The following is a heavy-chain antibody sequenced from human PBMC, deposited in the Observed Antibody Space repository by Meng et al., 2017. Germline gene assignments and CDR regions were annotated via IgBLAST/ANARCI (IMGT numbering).Heavy chain of an antibody. J-gene: IGHJ4*02. D-gene: IGHD6-13*01. CDR2: IYYSGST. V-gene: IGHV4-31*01. Sequence: QVQLTVSGPGLVQPSGTLSLTCTVSGGSISSGGYYWSWIRQHPGKGLEWIGYIYYSGSTYYNPSLKSLVTISVDTSKNQFSLKLSSVTAADTAVYYCARVSAGSKAYFDYWGQGTLVTVSS. CDR1: GGSISSGGYY. CDR3: ARVSAGSKAYFDY.